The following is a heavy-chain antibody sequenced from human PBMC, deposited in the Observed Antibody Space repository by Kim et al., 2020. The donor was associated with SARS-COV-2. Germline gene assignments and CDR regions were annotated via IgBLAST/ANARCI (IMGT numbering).Heavy chain of an antibody. CDR1: GGNFSSYA. Sequence: SVKVSCKASGGNFSSYAISWVRQAPGQGLEWMGRIIPILGIANYAQKFQGRVTLTADKSTSTAYMELSSLRSEDTAVYYCARDPPGYCSSTSCYPGGYWGQGTLVTVSS. CDR3: ARDPPGYCSSTSCYPGGY. V-gene: IGHV1-69*04. CDR2: IIPILGIA. J-gene: IGHJ4*02. D-gene: IGHD2-2*01.